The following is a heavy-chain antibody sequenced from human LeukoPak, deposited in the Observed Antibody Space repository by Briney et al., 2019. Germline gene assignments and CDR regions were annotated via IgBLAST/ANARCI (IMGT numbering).Heavy chain of an antibody. D-gene: IGHD3-10*01. J-gene: IGHJ5*02. Sequence: SETLSLTCTVSGGSISPYFWSWIRQPPGKELEWIGYIPYTGSTNYNPSLKSRVTISVDTSKNQFSLQLTSVTAADTAVYYCARDDYRGVTNFDPWGQGTLVTVSS. CDR3: ARDDYRGVTNFDP. CDR2: IPYTGST. CDR1: GGSISPYF. V-gene: IGHV4-59*01.